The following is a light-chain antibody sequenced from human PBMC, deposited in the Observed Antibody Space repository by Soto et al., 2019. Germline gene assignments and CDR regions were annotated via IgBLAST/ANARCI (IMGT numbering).Light chain of an antibody. Sequence: EIVLTQSPGTLSLSPGDRATLSCRASQSVSSNHSAWYQQKPGQAPRLLIYGGSSRATGIPVRFSGSGSETDFTLTITRLEPEDFAVYYCQQYSSSRTFGQGTKVDI. CDR3: QQYSSSRT. CDR2: GGS. J-gene: IGKJ1*01. CDR1: QSVSSNH. V-gene: IGKV3-20*01.